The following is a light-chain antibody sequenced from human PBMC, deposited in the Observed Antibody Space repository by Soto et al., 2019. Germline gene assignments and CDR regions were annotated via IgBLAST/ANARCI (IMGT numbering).Light chain of an antibody. CDR3: QQYNDFQYS. V-gene: IGKV3-15*01. CDR2: DTS. CDR1: QGIGST. Sequence: EIIMTQSPATLSVSPGEGATLSCRASQGIGSTLAWYQHKPGQTPRLLIYDTSTRATGVPARFSGSRSGTEFTLTISSLQPVDSATYFCQQYNDFQYSFGPGTKVDIK. J-gene: IGKJ2*01.